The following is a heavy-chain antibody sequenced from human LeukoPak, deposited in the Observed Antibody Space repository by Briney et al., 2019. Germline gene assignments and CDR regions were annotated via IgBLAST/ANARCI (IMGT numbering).Heavy chain of an antibody. CDR3: ARYMVRGVGYYYYYMDV. CDR2: IYISGST. V-gene: IGHV4-4*09. J-gene: IGHJ6*03. CDR1: GGSISSYY. Sequence: SETLSLTCTVSGGSISSYYWSWIRQPPGKGLEWIGYIYISGSTNYNPSLKSRVTISVDTSKNQFSLKLSSVTAADTAVYYCARYMVRGVGYYYYYMDVWGKGTTVTVSS. D-gene: IGHD3-10*01.